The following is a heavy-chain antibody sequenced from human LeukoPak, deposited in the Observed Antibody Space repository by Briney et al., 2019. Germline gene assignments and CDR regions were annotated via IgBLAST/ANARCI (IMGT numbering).Heavy chain of an antibody. CDR3: ARGSGWYFY. V-gene: IGHV3-7*01. CDR2: IKQDGSEK. D-gene: IGHD6-19*01. CDR1: GFTFSSYA. Sequence: GGSLRLSCAASGFTFSSYAMSWVRQAPGKGLEWVANIKQDGSEKYYVDSVKGRFTISRDNAKNSLYLQMNSLRAEDTAVYYCARGSGWYFYWGQGTLVTVSS. J-gene: IGHJ4*02.